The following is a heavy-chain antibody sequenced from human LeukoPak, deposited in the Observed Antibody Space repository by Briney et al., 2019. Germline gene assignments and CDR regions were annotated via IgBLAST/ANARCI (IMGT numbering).Heavy chain of an antibody. CDR2: ISGSGGST. J-gene: IGHJ4*02. CDR3: AKGVRASYSSGWFDY. D-gene: IGHD6-19*01. V-gene: IGHV3-23*01. Sequence: GGSLRLSCAASGFTFSSYSMNWVRQAPGKGLEWVSAISGSGGSTYYADSVKGRFTISRDNSKNTLYLQMNSLRAEDTAVYYCAKGVRASYSSGWFDYWGQGTLVTVSS. CDR1: GFTFSSYS.